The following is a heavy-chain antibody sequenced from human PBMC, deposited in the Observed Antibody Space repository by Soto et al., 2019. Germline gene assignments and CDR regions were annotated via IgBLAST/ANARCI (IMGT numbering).Heavy chain of an antibody. D-gene: IGHD6-19*01. CDR3: AKDKSIALDGRGNYYYYNMDV. J-gene: IGHJ6*03. CDR1: GFAFSSYG. V-gene: IGHV3-30*18. CDR2: VSYDGSNE. Sequence: HPGGSLRLSCAGSGFAFSSYGMYWVRQAPGKGLEWVAVVSYDGSNEFYADSVKGRFTISRDNSKNTLYLQMHSLRAEDTAVYYCAKDKSIALDGRGNYYYYNMDVWGQGTTVTVSS.